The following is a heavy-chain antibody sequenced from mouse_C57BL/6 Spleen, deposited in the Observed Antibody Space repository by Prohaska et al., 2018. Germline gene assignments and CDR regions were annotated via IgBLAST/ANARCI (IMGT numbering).Heavy chain of an antibody. CDR3: ANSNDY. CDR1: SYW. J-gene: IGHJ2*01. CDR2: IDPSDSYT. D-gene: IGHD2-5*01. Sequence: SYWMHWVKQRPGHGLEWIGVIDPSDSYTNYNQKFKGKATLTVDTSSSTAYMQLSSLTSEDSAVYYCANSNDYWGQGTTLTVSS. V-gene: IGHV1-59*01.